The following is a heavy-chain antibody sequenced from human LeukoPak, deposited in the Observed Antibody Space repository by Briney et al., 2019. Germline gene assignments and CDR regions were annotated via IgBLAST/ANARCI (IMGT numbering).Heavy chain of an antibody. V-gene: IGHV3-66*01. D-gene: IGHD6-19*01. CDR3: ARPPLVAGLDAFDI. CDR2: IYSGGST. Sequence: GGSLRLSCAASGFTVSSNYMSWVRQAPGKGLEWVSVIYSGGSTYYADSVKGRFTISRDNSKNTLYLQMNSLRAEDTAVYYCARPPLVAGLDAFDIWGQGTMVTVSS. J-gene: IGHJ3*02. CDR1: GFTVSSNY.